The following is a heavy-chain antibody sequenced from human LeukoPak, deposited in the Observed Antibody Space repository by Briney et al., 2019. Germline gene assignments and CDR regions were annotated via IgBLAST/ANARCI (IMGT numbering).Heavy chain of an antibody. CDR1: GGSISRHY. Sequence: SQTLSLTCTVSGGSISRHYWSWIRQPAGNGLEWIGRILSSGNTNYNTSLNSRVTMSVDTSKNQFSLKLTSVTAADTAVYYCARVLTAVAGPYYFDFWGQGTLVTVSS. J-gene: IGHJ4*02. CDR3: ARVLTAVAGPYYFDF. D-gene: IGHD6-19*01. CDR2: ILSSGNT. V-gene: IGHV4-4*07.